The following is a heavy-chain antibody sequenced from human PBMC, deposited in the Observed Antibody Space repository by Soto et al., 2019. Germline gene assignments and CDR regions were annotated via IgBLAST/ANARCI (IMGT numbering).Heavy chain of an antibody. J-gene: IGHJ4*02. V-gene: IGHV4-31*03. CDR2: IYYSGST. D-gene: IGHD3-10*01. Sequence: PSETLSLTCTVSGGSIGSGGYYWSWIRQHPGKGLEWIGYIYYSGSTYYNPSLKSRVTISVDTSKNQFSLKLSSVTAADTAVYYCARKGTMVRGVIFRRREINFDDWGQGTLVTVSS. CDR3: ARKGTMVRGVIFRRREINFDD. CDR1: GGSIGSGGYY.